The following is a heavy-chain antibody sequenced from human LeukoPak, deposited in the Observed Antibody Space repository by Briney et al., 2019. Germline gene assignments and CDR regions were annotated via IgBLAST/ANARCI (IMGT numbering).Heavy chain of an antibody. CDR2: IHHSGST. Sequence: SETLSLTCAVYVESFSDHYWTWIRQPPGKGLEWIGEIHHSGSTTYRLSLKSRVTISVDRSQNQFSLKLTSVTAADTAVYYCARSPATSWSNFDYWGQGSLVTVSS. CDR3: ARSPATSWSNFDY. V-gene: IGHV4-34*01. D-gene: IGHD2-2*01. CDR1: VESFSDHY. J-gene: IGHJ4*02.